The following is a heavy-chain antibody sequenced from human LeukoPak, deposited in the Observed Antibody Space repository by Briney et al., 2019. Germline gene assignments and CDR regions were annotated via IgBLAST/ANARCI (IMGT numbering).Heavy chain of an antibody. CDR1: GFTFSSYE. CDR3: TSYSGSYHY. V-gene: IGHV3-73*01. Sequence: GGSLRLSCAASGFTFSSYEMNWVRQASGKGLEWVGRIRSKANSYATAYAASVKGRFTISRDDSKNTAYLQMNSLKTEDTAVYYCTSYSGSYHYWGQGTLVTVSS. CDR2: IRSKANSYAT. D-gene: IGHD1-26*01. J-gene: IGHJ4*02.